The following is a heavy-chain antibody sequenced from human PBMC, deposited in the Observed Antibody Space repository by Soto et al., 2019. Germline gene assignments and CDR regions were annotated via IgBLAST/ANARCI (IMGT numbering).Heavy chain of an antibody. J-gene: IGHJ6*02. CDR1: GYTYTSYG. V-gene: IGHV1-18*01. Sequence: ASVKVSCTDSGYTYTSYGISWVRQAPGQGLEWMGWISAYNGNTNYAQKLQGRVTMTTDTSTSTAYMELRSLRSDDTAVYYCASLYYGSGSGDVWGQGTTVTVSS. CDR3: ASLYYGSGSGDV. D-gene: IGHD3-10*01. CDR2: ISAYNGNT.